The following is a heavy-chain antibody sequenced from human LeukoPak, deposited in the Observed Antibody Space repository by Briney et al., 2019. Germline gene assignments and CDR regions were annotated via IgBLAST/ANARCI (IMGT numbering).Heavy chain of an antibody. CDR3: ARVYPLDLGYCTNGVCYTEYYYYYMDV. CDR2: INTNTGNP. D-gene: IGHD2-8*01. Sequence: ASVKVSCKASGYTFTSYAMNWVRQAPGQGLEWMGWINTNTGNPTYAQGFTGRFVFSLDTSVSTAYLQISSLKAEDTAVYYCARVYPLDLGYCTNGVCYTEYYYYYMDVWGKGTTVTVSS. J-gene: IGHJ6*03. CDR1: GYTFTSYA. V-gene: IGHV7-4-1*02.